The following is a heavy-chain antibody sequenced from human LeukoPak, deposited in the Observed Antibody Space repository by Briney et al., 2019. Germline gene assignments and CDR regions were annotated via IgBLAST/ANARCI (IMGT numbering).Heavy chain of an antibody. CDR1: GFTFSSYG. V-gene: IGHV3-7*01. CDR3: ARDRDAFDI. J-gene: IGHJ3*02. CDR2: IKQDGSEK. Sequence: GGTLRLSCAASGFTFSSYGMSWVRQAPGKGLEWVANIKQDGSEKYYVDSVKGRFTISRDNAKNSLYLQMNSLRAEDTAVYYCARDRDAFDIWGQGTMVTVSS.